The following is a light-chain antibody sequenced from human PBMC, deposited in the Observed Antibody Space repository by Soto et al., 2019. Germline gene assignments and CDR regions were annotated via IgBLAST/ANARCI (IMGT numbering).Light chain of an antibody. Sequence: DIQMTQSPSSLSASVGDRVPITCRASQSISSSLNWYRQRPGKAPRLLIYDASTLQSGVPSRFSGSGSGTDFTLTISSLQPEDFAAYHCQQSYSTPRTFGQGTKV. CDR3: QQSYSTPRT. CDR2: DAS. J-gene: IGKJ1*01. CDR1: QSISSS. V-gene: IGKV1-39*01.